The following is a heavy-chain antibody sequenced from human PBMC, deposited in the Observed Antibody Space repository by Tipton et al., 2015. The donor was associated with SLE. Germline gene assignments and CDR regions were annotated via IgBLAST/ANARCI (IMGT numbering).Heavy chain of an antibody. Sequence: TLSLTCAVYGGSFSGYYWSWIRQPPEKGLEWIGEINHSGSTNYNPSLKSRVTISVDTSKNQFSLKLSSVTAADTAVYYCARDGKGQWPVDYWGQGTLVTVSS. CDR1: GGSFSGYY. CDR3: ARDGKGQWPVDY. V-gene: IGHV4-34*01. CDR2: INHSGST. D-gene: IGHD6-19*01. J-gene: IGHJ4*02.